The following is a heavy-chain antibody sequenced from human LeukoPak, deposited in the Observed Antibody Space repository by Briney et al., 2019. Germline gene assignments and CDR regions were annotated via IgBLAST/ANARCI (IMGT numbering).Heavy chain of an antibody. D-gene: IGHD3-3*01. CDR3: ARGWRNYYMDV. CDR1: GFTFSSYA. J-gene: IGHJ6*03. CDR2: ISYDGSNK. V-gene: IGHV3-30*01. Sequence: GGSLRLSCAASGFTFSSYAMHWVRQAPGKGLEWVAVISYDGSNKYYADSVKGRFTISRDNSKNTLYLQMNSLRAEDTAVYYCARGWRNYYMDVWGKGTTVTVSS.